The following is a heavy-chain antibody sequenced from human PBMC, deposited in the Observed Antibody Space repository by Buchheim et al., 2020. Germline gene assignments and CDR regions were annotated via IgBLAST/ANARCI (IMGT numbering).Heavy chain of an antibody. D-gene: IGHD5-18*01. Sequence: QVQLQESGPGLVKPSQTLSLTCTVSGGSISSGSYYWSWIRQPAGKGLEWIGRIYTSGSTNYNPSLKSRVTISVDTSKNQFSLKLSSVTAADTAVYYCARAEGYSYGYDPYYYGMDVWGQGTT. J-gene: IGHJ6*02. CDR3: ARAEGYSYGYDPYYYGMDV. V-gene: IGHV4-61*02. CDR1: GGSISSGSYY. CDR2: IYTSGST.